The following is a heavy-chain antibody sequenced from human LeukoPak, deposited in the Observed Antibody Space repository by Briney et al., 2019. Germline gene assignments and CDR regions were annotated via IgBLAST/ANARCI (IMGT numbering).Heavy chain of an antibody. V-gene: IGHV3-30*01. Sequence: GGSLRLSCAASGFAFSNFVMLWVRQAPGKGLEWVAGVSYDGSKKYYADSARGRFTISRDNSKNTLYLQMNSLRAEDTAVYYCARKLSFDYWGQGSLVTVSS. J-gene: IGHJ4*02. CDR1: GFAFSNFV. CDR3: ARKLSFDY. CDR2: VSYDGSKK.